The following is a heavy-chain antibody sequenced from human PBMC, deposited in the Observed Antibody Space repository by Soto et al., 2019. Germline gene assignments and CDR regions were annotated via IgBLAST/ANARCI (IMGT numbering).Heavy chain of an antibody. D-gene: IGHD1-7*01. Sequence: SETLSLTCAVSGGSFTSNNRWSWVRQPPGQGLEWIGEIYRTGSTNYNPSLKSRVTISLDKSENQFSLKVTSLTAADTAVYYCASRDPGTSVDYWGQGTLVTVSS. V-gene: IGHV4-4*02. CDR3: ASRDPGTSVDY. CDR2: IYRTGST. J-gene: IGHJ4*02. CDR1: GGSFTSNNR.